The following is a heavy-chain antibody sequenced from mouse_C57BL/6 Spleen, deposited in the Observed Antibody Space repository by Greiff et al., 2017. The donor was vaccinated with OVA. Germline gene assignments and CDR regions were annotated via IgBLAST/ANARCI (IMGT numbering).Heavy chain of an antibody. Sequence: EVKLQESGPGLVKPSQSLSLTCSVTGYSITSGYYWNWIRQFPGNKLEWMGYISYDGSNNYNPSLKNRISITRDTSKNQFFLKLNSVTTEDTATYYCARDDGSSSCAMDYWGQGTSVTVSS. D-gene: IGHD1-1*01. CDR2: ISYDGSN. CDR1: GYSITSGYY. V-gene: IGHV3-6*01. CDR3: ARDDGSSSCAMDY. J-gene: IGHJ4*01.